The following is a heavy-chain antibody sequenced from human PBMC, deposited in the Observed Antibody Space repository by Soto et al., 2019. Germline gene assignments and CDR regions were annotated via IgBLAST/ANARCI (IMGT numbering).Heavy chain of an antibody. J-gene: IGHJ4*02. V-gene: IGHV3-64D*06. CDR1: GFTFNRYG. D-gene: IGHD6-19*01. CDR3: VKEGYMRSDWYGQFDY. Sequence: EGSLRLSCSASGFTFNRYGMHWVRQAPGKGLEFVSAISSYGADRYYADSVKGRFAISRDNSKNTLYLQMSSLRAEDTALYYCVKEGYMRSDWYGQFDYWGQGAL. CDR2: ISSYGADR.